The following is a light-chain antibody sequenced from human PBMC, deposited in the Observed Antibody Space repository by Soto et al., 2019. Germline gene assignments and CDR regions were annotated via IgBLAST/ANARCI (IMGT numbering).Light chain of an antibody. CDR1: QSISSY. CDR2: AAS. J-gene: IGKJ1*01. CDR3: QRSYITPLT. Sequence: DIQMTQSPSSLSASVGDRVTITCRASQSISSYLNWYQQKPGKAPKLLIYAASSLQSGVPSRFSGSGSGTDFTLTISSLQPEDFATYYCQRSYITPLTFGQGTKVE. V-gene: IGKV1-39*01.